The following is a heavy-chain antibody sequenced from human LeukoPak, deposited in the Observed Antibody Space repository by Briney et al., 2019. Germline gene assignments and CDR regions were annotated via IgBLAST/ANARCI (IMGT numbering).Heavy chain of an antibody. V-gene: IGHV3-23*01. D-gene: IGHD6-13*01. CDR1: GFTSSNYA. Sequence: PGGSLRLSCAGSGFTSSNYALSWVRQAPGKGLEWVSAISGSGGSTYYADSVKGRFTISRDNSKNTLYLQMNSLRAEVTAVYYCARQQLVLSRRYYFDYWGQGTLVTVSS. CDR3: ARQQLVLSRRYYFDY. CDR2: ISGSGGST. J-gene: IGHJ4*02.